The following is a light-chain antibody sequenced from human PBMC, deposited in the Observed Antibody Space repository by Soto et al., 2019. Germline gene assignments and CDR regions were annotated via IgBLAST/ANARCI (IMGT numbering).Light chain of an antibody. V-gene: IGKV3-15*01. CDR3: QQYKNWPLT. CDR2: GAS. Sequence: EIVMTQSPATLSVSPGGRATLSCRASQSVSSTLAWYQQKPGQAPRLPIYGASTRATGFPARFSGSGSGTEFTLTISSLQSEDFAVYYCQQYKNWPLTFGGGTRVEIK. CDR1: QSVSST. J-gene: IGKJ4*01.